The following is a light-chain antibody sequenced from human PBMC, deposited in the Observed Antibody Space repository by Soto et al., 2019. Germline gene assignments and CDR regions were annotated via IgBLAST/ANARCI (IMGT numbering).Light chain of an antibody. CDR1: SSDVGSYNL. V-gene: IGLV2-23*01. CDR2: EDI. Sequence: QSALTQPASVSGSPGQPITISCTGTSSDVGSYNLVSWYQHHPGKAPKVMIYEDIKRPSAVSYRFSGSKSGNTASLTVSGLQAEDEADYYCCSYAGSATVLFGGGTMLTVL. CDR3: CSYAGSATVL. J-gene: IGLJ2*01.